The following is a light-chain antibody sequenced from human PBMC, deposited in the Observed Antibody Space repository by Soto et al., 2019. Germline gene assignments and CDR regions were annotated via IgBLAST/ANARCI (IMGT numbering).Light chain of an antibody. CDR2: AAS. J-gene: IGKJ1*01. CDR3: HQYGNSPWT. V-gene: IGKV3-20*01. CDR1: QSSFDSY. Sequence: EVVLTQSPDTLSLSPGEGATLSCRASQSSFDSYLAWFQQKPGQAPRLLIYAASTRATGIPDRFSGSRSGTDFTLTISRLETEDAAVYYCHQYGNSPWTLGQGTKVEI.